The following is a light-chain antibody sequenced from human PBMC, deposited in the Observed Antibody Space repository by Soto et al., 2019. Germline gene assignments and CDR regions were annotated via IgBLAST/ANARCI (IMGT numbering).Light chain of an antibody. Sequence: EIVLPPSPGTLSFSPGDRATLSCRASQTINSNYLVWFQQKPGQAPRLLVYGSSNRATGIPDRFSGSGSVRDFTLTISRLEPEDFAVYYCQHYVSPPITFGQGTRLEIK. J-gene: IGKJ5*01. CDR3: QHYVSPPIT. V-gene: IGKV3-20*01. CDR1: QTINSNY. CDR2: GSS.